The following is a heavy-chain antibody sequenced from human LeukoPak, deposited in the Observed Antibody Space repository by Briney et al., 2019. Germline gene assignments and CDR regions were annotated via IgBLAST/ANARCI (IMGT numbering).Heavy chain of an antibody. CDR3: ATLRDLGGSYHFDY. V-gene: IGHV3-53*01. CDR1: GFTVSSNY. D-gene: IGHD1-26*01. Sequence: GGSLRLSCAASGFTVSSNYMSWVRQAPGKGLEWVSVIYRGGSTYYADSVKGRFTIIRDNSKNTLYLQMNSLRAEDTAVYYCATLRDLGGSYHFDYWGQGTLVTVSS. J-gene: IGHJ4*02. CDR2: IYRGGST.